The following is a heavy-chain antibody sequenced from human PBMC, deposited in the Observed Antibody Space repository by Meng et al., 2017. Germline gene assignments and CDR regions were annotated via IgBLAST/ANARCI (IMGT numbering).Heavy chain of an antibody. CDR3: ASNDGTGDRTGGDY. V-gene: IGHV1-69*01. CDR1: GGTVSIYA. D-gene: IGHD7-27*01. J-gene: IGHJ4*02. Sequence: GVGVRKPGSALKVCLQVIGGTVSIYAISGVRQAPGQGLEWMGGIIPIFGTANYAQKFQGRVTIPADESTSTAYMELSSLSSEDTAVYYCASNDGTGDRTGGDYWGQGTLVTVSS. CDR2: IIPIFGTA.